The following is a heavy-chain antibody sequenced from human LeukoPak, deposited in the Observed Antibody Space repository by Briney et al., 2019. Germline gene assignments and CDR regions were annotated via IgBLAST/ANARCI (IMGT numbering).Heavy chain of an antibody. CDR3: ARDRGVVPAATLDY. J-gene: IGHJ4*02. CDR2: INWNGGST. D-gene: IGHD2-2*01. V-gene: IGHV3-20*04. Sequence: GGSLRLSCAASGFTLDDYGMSWVRQAPGKGLEWVSGINWNGGSTGYADSVKGRFTISRDNAKNSLYLQMNSLRAEDMALYYCARDRGVVPAATLDYWGQGTLVTVSS. CDR1: GFTLDDYG.